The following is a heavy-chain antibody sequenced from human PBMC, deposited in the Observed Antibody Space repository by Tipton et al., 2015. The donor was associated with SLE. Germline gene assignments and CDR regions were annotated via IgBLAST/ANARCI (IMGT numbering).Heavy chain of an antibody. CDR2: INPNSGAT. CDR1: GYTFSAYN. CDR3: AVTYYYDGSHYSQGAFDI. Sequence: QSGPEVKIPGASVKVSCKASGYTFSAYNLHWVRQAPGKGLEWMGRINPNSGATDYAQKFQGRVTMTRDTSIDTAYMELSRLRSDDTAVYYCAVTYYYDGSHYSQGAFDIWGQGTRVTVSS. V-gene: IGHV1-2*02. J-gene: IGHJ3*02. D-gene: IGHD3-22*01.